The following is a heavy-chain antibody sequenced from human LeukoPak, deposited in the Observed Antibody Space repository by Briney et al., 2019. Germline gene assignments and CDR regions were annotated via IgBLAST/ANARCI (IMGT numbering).Heavy chain of an antibody. CDR3: ARLPGDSRGLNAFDI. V-gene: IGHV4-59*08. CDR1: GGSISSYY. CDR2: IYYSGST. D-gene: IGHD3-10*01. J-gene: IGHJ3*02. Sequence: PSETLSLTCTVAGGSISSYYWSWIRQPPGKGLEWIGYIYYSGSTNYNPSLKSRVTISVDTSKNQFSLKLSSVTAADTAVYYCARLPGDSRGLNAFDIWGQGTMVTVSS.